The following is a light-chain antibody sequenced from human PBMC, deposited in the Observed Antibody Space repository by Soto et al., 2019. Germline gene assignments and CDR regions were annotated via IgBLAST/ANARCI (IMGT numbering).Light chain of an antibody. V-gene: IGLV8-61*01. CDR3: ALYMGSGIWV. CDR2: STN. CDR1: SGSVSTSYY. J-gene: IGLJ3*02. Sequence: QAVVTQEPSFSVSPGRTVTLTCGLSSGSVSTSYYPSWYQQTPGQAPRTLIYSTNTRSSGVPDRFSGSILGNKAALTITGAQADDEDDYYWALYMGSGIWVFGGGTKLTVL.